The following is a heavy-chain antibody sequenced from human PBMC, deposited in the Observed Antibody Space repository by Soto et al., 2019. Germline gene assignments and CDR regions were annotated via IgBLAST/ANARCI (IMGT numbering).Heavy chain of an antibody. D-gene: IGHD3-10*01. J-gene: IGHJ4*02. CDR1: GGSISSYY. CDR2: IYTSGST. Sequence: QVQLQESGPGLVKPSETLSLTCTVSGGSISSYYWSWIRQPPGKGLEWIGYIYTSGSTNYNPSLKSRVTMSVDTSKNQFSLKLSSVTAADTAVYYCARAQRDYYGSGSYDYWGQGTLVTVSS. V-gene: IGHV4-4*08. CDR3: ARAQRDYYGSGSYDY.